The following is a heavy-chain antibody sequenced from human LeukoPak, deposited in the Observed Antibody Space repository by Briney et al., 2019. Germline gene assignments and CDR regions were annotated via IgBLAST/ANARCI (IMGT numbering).Heavy chain of an antibody. Sequence: ASVKVSCKASGYTFTGYYMHWVRQAPGQGLEWMGWINPNSGGTNYAQKFQGRVTMTRDTSISTAYMELSRLRSDDTAVYYCARVPQAYYYDSSGYYGFWGQGNLVTVS. CDR2: INPNSGGT. J-gene: IGHJ4*02. CDR3: ARVPQAYYYDSSGYYGF. CDR1: GYTFTGYY. D-gene: IGHD3-22*01. V-gene: IGHV1-2*02.